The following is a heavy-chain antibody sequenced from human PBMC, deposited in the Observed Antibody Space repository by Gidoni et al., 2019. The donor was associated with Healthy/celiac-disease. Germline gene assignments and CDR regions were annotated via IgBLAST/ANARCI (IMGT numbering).Heavy chain of an antibody. D-gene: IGHD1-26*01. J-gene: IGHJ4*02. CDR3: ARLVGATVGDY. V-gene: IGHV4-39*01. Sequence: GWIRQPPGQGLEWIGSIYYSGSTYYNPSLKSRVTISVDTSKNQFSLKLSSVTAADTAVYYCARLVGATVGDYWCQGTRVTVAS. CDR2: IYYSGST.